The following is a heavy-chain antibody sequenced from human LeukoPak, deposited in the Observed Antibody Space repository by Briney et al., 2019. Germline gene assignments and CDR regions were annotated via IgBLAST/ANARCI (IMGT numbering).Heavy chain of an antibody. D-gene: IGHD1-20*01. CDR1: GGSISSGEYY. V-gene: IGHV4-30-4*08. CDR2: IYYSGST. Sequence: SQTLSLTCTLSGGSISSGEYYWSWIRQPRGKGLEWFGYIYYSGSTYYNPSLKSRVTISVDRSKNQFSLKLSSVTAADTAVYYCARVEYSWNDEGFDYWGQGTLVTVSS. J-gene: IGHJ4*02. CDR3: ARVEYSWNDEGFDY.